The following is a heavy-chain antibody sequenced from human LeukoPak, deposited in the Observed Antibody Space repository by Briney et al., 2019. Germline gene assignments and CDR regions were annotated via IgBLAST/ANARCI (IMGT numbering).Heavy chain of an antibody. CDR1: GGTFSSYA. V-gene: IGHV1-69*13. CDR2: IIPIFGTA. J-gene: IGHJ4*02. Sequence: SVKVSCKASGGTFSSYAISWVRRAPGQGLEGVGGIIPIFGTANYAQKFQGRVTITADESTSTAYMELSSLRSEDTAVYYCASCSGGSCYTRVFDYWGQGTLVTVSS. CDR3: ASCSGGSCYTRVFDY. D-gene: IGHD2-15*01.